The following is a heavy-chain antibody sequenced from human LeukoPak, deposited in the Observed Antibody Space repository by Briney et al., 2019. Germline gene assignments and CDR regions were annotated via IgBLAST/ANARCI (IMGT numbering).Heavy chain of an antibody. J-gene: IGHJ4*02. CDR3: ARGETTVNYFDY. V-gene: IGHV4-34*01. Sequence: SETLSLTCAVYGGSFSGYYWSWIRQPPGKGLEWIGEINHSGSTNYNPSIKSRVTISVDMSKNQFSLKLSSVTAADTAVYYCARGETTVNYFDYWGQGTLVTVSP. D-gene: IGHD4-17*01. CDR2: INHSGST. CDR1: GGSFSGYY.